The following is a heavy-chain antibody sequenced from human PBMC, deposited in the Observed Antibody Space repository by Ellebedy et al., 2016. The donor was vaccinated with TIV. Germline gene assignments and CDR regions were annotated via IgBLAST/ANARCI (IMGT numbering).Heavy chain of an antibody. Sequence: SGPTLVKPKETLTLTCTVSGFSLTNIIMGVSWIRQPPGKALEWLAHIFSNDKKSYSTSLEARLSISKDPAKSQVVLTVANMDPLDTATYYCVRALKYCGGDCTYKFDFWGQGALVTVSS. D-gene: IGHD2-21*02. CDR2: IFSNDKK. CDR1: GFSLTNIIMG. J-gene: IGHJ4*02. V-gene: IGHV2-26*01. CDR3: VRALKYCGGDCTYKFDF.